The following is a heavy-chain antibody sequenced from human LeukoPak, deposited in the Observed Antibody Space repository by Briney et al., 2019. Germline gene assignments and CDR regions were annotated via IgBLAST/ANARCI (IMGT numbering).Heavy chain of an antibody. D-gene: IGHD6-19*01. CDR2: INPSGGST. CDR3: ARAVAATFDY. Sequence: ASVKVSCKASGYTFSDYYMHWVRQAPRQGLEWMGIINPSGGSTTYAHKFQGRVTMTRDTSTSTVYMDLSSLRSEDTAMYYCARAVAATFDYWGQGTLVTVSS. V-gene: IGHV1-46*01. CDR1: GYTFSDYY. J-gene: IGHJ4*02.